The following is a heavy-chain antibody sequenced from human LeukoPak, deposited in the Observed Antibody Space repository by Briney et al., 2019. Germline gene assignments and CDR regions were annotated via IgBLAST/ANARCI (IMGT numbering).Heavy chain of an antibody. Sequence: GGSLRLSCAASGFTFSSYAMSWVRQAPGKGLEWVSAISGSGGSTYYADSVKGRFTISRDNSKNTLYLQMNSLRAEDTAVYYCAKSQYSSGWYHDAFDIWGQGTMVTVSS. CDR1: GFTFSSYA. D-gene: IGHD6-19*01. J-gene: IGHJ3*02. V-gene: IGHV3-23*01. CDR2: ISGSGGST. CDR3: AKSQYSSGWYHDAFDI.